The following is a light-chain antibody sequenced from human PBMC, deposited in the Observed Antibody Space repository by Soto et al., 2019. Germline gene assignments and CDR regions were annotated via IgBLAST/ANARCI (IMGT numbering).Light chain of an antibody. J-gene: IGLJ1*01. CDR3: CSYTSSITDV. V-gene: IGLV2-14*01. CDR2: EVS. CDR1: SSDVGAYNS. Sequence: QSALTQPASVSGSPGQSITISCTGTSSDVGAYNSVSWYQQHPGKAPKFLIYEVSKRPSGVSNRFSGSKSGNTASLTISGLQAEDEADYYCCSYTSSITDVFGTGTKLTVL.